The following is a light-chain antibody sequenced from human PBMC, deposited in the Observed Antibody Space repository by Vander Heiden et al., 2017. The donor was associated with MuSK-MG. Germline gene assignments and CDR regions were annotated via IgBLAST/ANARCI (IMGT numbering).Light chain of an antibody. V-gene: IGKV1-5*01. Sequence: SPSTLSASVGDRVTITCRASQSISSWLAWYQQKPGKAPKLLIYDASSLESGVPSRFSGSGSGTECTLTISSLQPDDFATYYCQHENSSPWTFGQGTKVEIK. J-gene: IGKJ1*01. CDR3: QHENSSPWT. CDR2: DAS. CDR1: QSISSW.